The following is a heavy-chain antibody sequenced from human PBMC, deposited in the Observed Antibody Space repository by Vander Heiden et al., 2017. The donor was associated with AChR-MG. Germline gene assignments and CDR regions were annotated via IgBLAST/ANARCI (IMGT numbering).Heavy chain of an antibody. V-gene: IGHV3-21*01. CDR3: ASAYCSGGSCFYKEEYFQH. D-gene: IGHD2-15*01. CDR2: ISSSSSYI. J-gene: IGHJ1*01. CDR1: GFTFSYYS. Sequence: EVQLVESGGGLVKPGGSLRLSCAASGFTFSYYSMNWVRQAQGKGLEWVSSISSSSSYIYYADSVKGRFTISRDNAKNSLYLQMNSLRAEDTAVYYCASAYCSGGSCFYKEEYFQHWGQGTLVTVSS.